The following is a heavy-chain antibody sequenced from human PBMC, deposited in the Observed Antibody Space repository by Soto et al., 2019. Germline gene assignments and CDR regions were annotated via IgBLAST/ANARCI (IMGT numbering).Heavy chain of an antibody. V-gene: IGHV1-24*01. CDR3: ARDSSSFYYYGMDV. CDR2: FDPEDGET. Sequence: ASVKVSCKVSGYTLTELSMHWVRQAPGKGLEWMGGFDPEDGETIYAQKFQGRVTITADESTSTAYMELSSLRSEDTAVYYCARDSSSFYYYGMDVWGQGTTVTVSS. D-gene: IGHD6-6*01. CDR1: GYTLTELS. J-gene: IGHJ6*02.